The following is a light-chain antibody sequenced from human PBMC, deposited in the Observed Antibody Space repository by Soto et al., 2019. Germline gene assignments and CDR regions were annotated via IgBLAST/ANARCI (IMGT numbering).Light chain of an antibody. CDR3: QHYDSLPIT. CDR2: GAS. J-gene: IGKJ5*01. CDR1: QSVSSSY. V-gene: IGKV3-20*01. Sequence: EIVLTQSPGTLPFSAWERASLSFMASQSVSSSYLAWYQQKPGQPPRLLIYGASSRATGIPDRFSGSGSGTDFTLTISRLEPEDFAVFYCQHYDSLPITFGQGTRLEIK.